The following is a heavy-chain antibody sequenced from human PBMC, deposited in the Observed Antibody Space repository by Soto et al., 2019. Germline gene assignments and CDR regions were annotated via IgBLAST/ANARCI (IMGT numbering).Heavy chain of an antibody. CDR2: IIPIFGTA. CDR1: GGTFSSYA. V-gene: IGHV1-69*01. CDR3: ARETTYYHDSSGYYPFDY. J-gene: IGHJ4*02. Sequence: QVQLVQSGAEVKKPGSSVKVSCKASGGTFSSYAISWVRQAPGQGLEWMGGIIPIFGTANYAQKFQGRVTITADESTSTAYMELSSLRSEDTAVYYCARETTYYHDSSGYYPFDYWGQGTLVTVSS. D-gene: IGHD3-22*01.